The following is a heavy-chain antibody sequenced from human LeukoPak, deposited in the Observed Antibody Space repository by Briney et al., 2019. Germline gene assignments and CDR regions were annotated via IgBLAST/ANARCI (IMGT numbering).Heavy chain of an antibody. V-gene: IGHV1-18*04. D-gene: IGHD2-2*01. J-gene: IGHJ5*02. Sequence: ASVKVSCKASGYTFTSYGISWVRQAPGQGLEWMGWINAYNGNTNYAQNLQGRVTMTTDTSTSTAYMELRSLRSDDTAVYFCARGEGGRYCSRTSCQLPETWFDPGGEGTLLTVS. CDR3: ARGEGGRYCSRTSCQLPETWFDP. CDR1: GYTFTSYG. CDR2: INAYNGNT.